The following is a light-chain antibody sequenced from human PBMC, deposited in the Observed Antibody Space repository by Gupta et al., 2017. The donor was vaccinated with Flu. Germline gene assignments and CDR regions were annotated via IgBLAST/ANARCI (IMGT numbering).Light chain of an antibody. Sequence: SYVLTQPPSVSVAPGKTARITCGGNNIGSKTVHWYQQRPGQAPVLVVYDDSARPSGIPERFSGSNSGNTATLTISRFEAGDEADYYCQVWDSISDHVVFGGGTNLTVL. V-gene: IGLV3-21*03. J-gene: IGLJ2*01. CDR1: NIGSKT. CDR3: QVWDSISDHVV. CDR2: DDS.